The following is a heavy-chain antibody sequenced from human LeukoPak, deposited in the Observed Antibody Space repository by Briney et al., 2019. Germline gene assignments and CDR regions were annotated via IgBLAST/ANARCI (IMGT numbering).Heavy chain of an antibody. D-gene: IGHD3-3*01. V-gene: IGHV3-66*02. CDR2: IYSGGST. CDR3: ARDPSHITIFGVVTPSYYYYMDV. J-gene: IGHJ6*03. Sequence: PGGSLRLSCAASGFTVSSNYMSWVRQAPGKGLEWVSVIYSGGSTYYADSVKGRFTISRDNSKNTLYLQMNSLRAEDTAVYYCARDPSHITIFGVVTPSYYYYMDVWGKGTTVTVSS. CDR1: GFTVSSNY.